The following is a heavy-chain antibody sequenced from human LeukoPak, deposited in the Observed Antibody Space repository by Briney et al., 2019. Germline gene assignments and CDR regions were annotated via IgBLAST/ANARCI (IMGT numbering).Heavy chain of an antibody. CDR2: ISSSSSTI. V-gene: IGHV3-48*04. J-gene: IGHJ4*02. CDR3: ARAYGIVGATSFYFDY. CDR1: GFTFSSYS. Sequence: GGSLRLSCAASGFTFSSYSMNWVRQAPGKGLEWVSYISSSSSTIYYADSVKGRFTISRHNAKNSLYLQMNSLRAEDTAVYYCARAYGIVGATSFYFDYWGQGTLVTVSS. D-gene: IGHD1-26*01.